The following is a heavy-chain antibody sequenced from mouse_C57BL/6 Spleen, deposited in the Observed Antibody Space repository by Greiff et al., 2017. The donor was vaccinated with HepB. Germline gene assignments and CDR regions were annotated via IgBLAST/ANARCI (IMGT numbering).Heavy chain of an antibody. CDR3: ARSTTVVSWYFDV. J-gene: IGHJ1*03. CDR2: INPGSGGT. D-gene: IGHD1-1*01. Sequence: QVQLQQSGAELVRPGTSVKVSCKASGYAFTNYLIEWVKQRPGQGLEWIGVINPGSGGTNYNEKFKGKATLTADKSSSTAYMPLSSLTSEDSAVYFCARSTTVVSWYFDVWGTGTTVTVSS. CDR1: GYAFTNYL. V-gene: IGHV1-54*01.